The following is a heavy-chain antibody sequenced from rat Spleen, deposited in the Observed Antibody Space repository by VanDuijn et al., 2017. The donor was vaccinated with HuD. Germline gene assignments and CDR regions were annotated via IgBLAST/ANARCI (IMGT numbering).Heavy chain of an antibody. J-gene: IGHJ2*01. D-gene: IGHD1-2*01. V-gene: IGHV5-25*01. Sequence: EVQLVESGGGLVQPGRSLKLSCAASGFTFSNYDMAWVRQAPTKGLEWVASISTSGGSTYYRDSVKGRFTVSRDNAKSTLYLQMDSLRSEDTATYYCARHSSFDYWGQGVMVTVSS. CDR1: GFTFSNYD. CDR2: ISTSGGST. CDR3: ARHSSFDY.